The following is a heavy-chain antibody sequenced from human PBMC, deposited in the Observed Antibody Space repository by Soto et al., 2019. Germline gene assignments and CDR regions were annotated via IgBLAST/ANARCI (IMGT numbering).Heavy chain of an antibody. V-gene: IGHV3-21*01. Sequence: GGSLRLSCAASGFTFSSYSMNWVRQAPGKGLEGVASISSSSRYIYYADSVKGGFAISRDNAKNSLYLHMNSLRAEDTAVYYSARAHGYDILTSYYSRPYGMDVCRQGTTVTVSS. CDR1: GFTFSSYS. J-gene: IGHJ6*02. CDR2: ISSSSRYI. D-gene: IGHD3-9*01. CDR3: ARAHGYDILTSYYSRPYGMDV.